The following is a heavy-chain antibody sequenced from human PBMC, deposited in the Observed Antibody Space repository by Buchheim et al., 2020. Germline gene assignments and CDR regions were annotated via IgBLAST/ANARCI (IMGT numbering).Heavy chain of an antibody. J-gene: IGHJ4*02. Sequence: VQLVESGGGLVKPGGSLRLSCAASGFTFSDYYMSWIRQAPGKGLEWVSGVSGSGGTTYYADSVKGRFTISRDNSKNTVYLQMNSLRAEDTALYYCAKVIVAGAGGIDYWGQGTL. CDR2: VSGSGGTT. CDR3: AKVIVAGAGGIDY. CDR1: GFTFSDYY. D-gene: IGHD6-19*01. V-gene: IGHV3-23*04.